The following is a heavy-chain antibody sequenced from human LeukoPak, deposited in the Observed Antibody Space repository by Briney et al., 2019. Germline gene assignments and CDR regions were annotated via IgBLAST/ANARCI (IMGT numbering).Heavy chain of an antibody. CDR3: AKEGAYFDY. CDR2: ISYDGSNK. V-gene: IGHV3-30*18. J-gene: IGHJ4*02. CDR1: GFTFSSYG. Sequence: PGRSLRLSCAASGFTFSSYGMHWVRQAPGKGLEWVAVISYDGSNKYYADSVKGRFTISRDNSKNTLYLQMNSLRAEDTAAYYCAKEGAYFDYWGQGTLVTVSS. D-gene: IGHD3-16*01.